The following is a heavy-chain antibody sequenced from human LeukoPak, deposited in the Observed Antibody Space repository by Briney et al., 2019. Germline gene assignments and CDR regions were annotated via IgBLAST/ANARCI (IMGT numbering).Heavy chain of an antibody. CDR1: GYTFIEYV. CDR2: ISVYNGNT. D-gene: IGHD1-26*01. J-gene: IGHJ4*02. V-gene: IGHV1-18*01. Sequence: ASVKVSCMASGYTFIEYVISGVRQAPGEGVEWLGWISVYNGNTNYGQKVQGRVNMTKDTSTSTAYMELRSLTSDYTAEYYSDTVDSGSYFDYWGQGTLVTVSS. CDR3: DTVDSGSYFDY.